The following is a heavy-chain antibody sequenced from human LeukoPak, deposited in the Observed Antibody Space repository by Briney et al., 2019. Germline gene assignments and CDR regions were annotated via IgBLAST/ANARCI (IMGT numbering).Heavy chain of an antibody. V-gene: IGHV4-30-4*01. Sequence: PSETLSLTCIVSGGSISSGDYYWSWIRQPPGKGLEWIAYMYYCGSTYYNPSLKSRVTMSADTSKNQLSLKLSSVTAADTAVYYCVRPYYYDSRIDPWGQGILVTVSS. J-gene: IGHJ5*02. D-gene: IGHD3-22*01. CDR3: VRPYYYDSRIDP. CDR2: MYYCGST. CDR1: GGSISSGDYY.